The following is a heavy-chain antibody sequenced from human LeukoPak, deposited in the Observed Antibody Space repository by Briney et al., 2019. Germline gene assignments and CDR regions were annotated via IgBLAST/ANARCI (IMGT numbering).Heavy chain of an antibody. V-gene: IGHV1-69*01. J-gene: IGHJ5*02. CDR1: GGIFTSNA. CDR3: ARDRPGRYCSSPSCFTASPLDP. Sequence: SVKVSCKASGGIFTSNAISWVRQARGQGLEWMGGIIPIFGTPNYAQKFQGRVTITADESTSTAYMELSSLRSEDSAVYYCARDRPGRYCSSPSCFTASPLDPWGQGTLVIVSS. CDR2: IIPIFGTP. D-gene: IGHD2-2*02.